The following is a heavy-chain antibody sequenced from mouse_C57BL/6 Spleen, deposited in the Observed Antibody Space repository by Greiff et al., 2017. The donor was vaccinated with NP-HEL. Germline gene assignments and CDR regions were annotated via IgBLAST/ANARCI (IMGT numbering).Heavy chain of an antibody. V-gene: IGHV1-52*01. Sequence: QVQLKESGAELVRPGSSVKLSCKASGYTFTSYWMHWVKQRPIQGLEWIGNIDPSDSETHYNQKFKDKATLTVDKSSSTAYMQLSSLTSEDSAVYYCAREDYGNYDWYFDVWGTGTTVTVSS. CDR1: GYTFTSYW. CDR2: IDPSDSET. J-gene: IGHJ1*03. CDR3: AREDYGNYDWYFDV. D-gene: IGHD2-1*01.